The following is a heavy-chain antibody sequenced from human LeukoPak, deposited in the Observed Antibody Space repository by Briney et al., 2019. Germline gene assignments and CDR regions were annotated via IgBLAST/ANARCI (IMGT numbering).Heavy chain of an antibody. Sequence: GGSLRLSCAASGFTFCSYSMNWVRQAPGKGLEWVSSISSSSSYIYYADSVKGRFTISRDNAKNSLYLQMNSLRAEDTAVYYCARDGAKVRVGATAFDIWGQGTMVTVSS. D-gene: IGHD1-26*01. V-gene: IGHV3-21*01. CDR2: ISSSSSYI. CDR1: GFTFCSYS. J-gene: IGHJ3*02. CDR3: ARDGAKVRVGATAFDI.